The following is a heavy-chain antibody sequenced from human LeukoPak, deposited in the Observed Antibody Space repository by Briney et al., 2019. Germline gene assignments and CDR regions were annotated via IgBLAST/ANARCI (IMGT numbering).Heavy chain of an antibody. J-gene: IGHJ4*02. D-gene: IGHD6-19*01. CDR1: GFTFSSYA. CDR3: ALHGSGWYSTGRRRLDY. CDR2: ISYAGNNK. V-gene: IGHV3-30-3*01. Sequence: GRSLRLSCAASGFTFSSYAMHWVRQAPGKGLEWVAVISYAGNNKYYADSVKGRFTISRDNSKNTLYLQMNSLRAEDTAAYYCALHGSGWYSTGRRRLDYWGQGTLVTVSS.